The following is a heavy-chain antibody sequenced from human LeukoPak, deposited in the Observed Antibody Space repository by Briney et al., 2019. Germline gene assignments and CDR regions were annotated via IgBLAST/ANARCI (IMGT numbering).Heavy chain of an antibody. Sequence: SETLSLTCTVSGGSISSSSYYWGWIRQPPGKGLEWIGSIYYSGSTYYNPSLKSRVTISVDTSKSQFSLKLSSVTAADTAVYYCARGRITMVRGVITNQEKVRYFDYWGQGTLATVSS. D-gene: IGHD3-10*01. CDR2: IYYSGST. CDR3: ARGRITMVRGVITNQEKVRYFDY. V-gene: IGHV4-39*01. J-gene: IGHJ4*02. CDR1: GGSISSSSYY.